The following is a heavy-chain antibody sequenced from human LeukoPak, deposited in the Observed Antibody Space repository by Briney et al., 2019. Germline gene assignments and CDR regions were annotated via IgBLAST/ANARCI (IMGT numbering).Heavy chain of an antibody. D-gene: IGHD6-19*01. CDR3: AKLEYSSGWFNYYCYDGMDV. Sequence: GGSHRLSCAASGSTFSSDGMSWVRQAPGKGLEWVSAISGSGGSTYYADSVKGRFTIYRDNSKNTLYLQMNDLRAEDTAVYYCAKLEYSSGWFNYYCYDGMDVWGQG. V-gene: IGHV3-23*01. J-gene: IGHJ6*02. CDR1: GSTFSSDG. CDR2: ISGSGGST.